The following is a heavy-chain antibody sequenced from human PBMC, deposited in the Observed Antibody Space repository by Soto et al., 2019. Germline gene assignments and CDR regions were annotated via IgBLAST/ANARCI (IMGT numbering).Heavy chain of an antibody. V-gene: IGHV3-11*01. J-gene: IGHJ3*02. D-gene: IGHD2-15*01. CDR1: GFTFSDYY. Sequence: QVQLVESGGGLVKPGGSLRLSCAASGFTFSDYYMRWIRQAPGKGLEWVSYISSSGSTIYYADSVKGRFTISRDNDKNTLYLQMNRLRAEDTAVYYCAWEYCSGGSCYSGGAFDIWGQGTMVTVSS. CDR3: AWEYCSGGSCYSGGAFDI. CDR2: ISSSGSTI.